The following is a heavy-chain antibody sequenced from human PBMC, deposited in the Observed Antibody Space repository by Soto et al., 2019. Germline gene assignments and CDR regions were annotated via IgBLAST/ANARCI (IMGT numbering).Heavy chain of an antibody. V-gene: IGHV3-30*18. Sequence: QVQLVESGGGVVRPGRSLRLSCAASGCNFSTYDMHWVRQAPGKGLEWVAVISCDGSNKSYAESVKDRLTITRDNSKNKLYLQMISLRAEDTSVYHCAKGQHCSSTSCYFYYYGMDVWGQGPKVAVSS. CDR2: ISCDGSNK. CDR1: GCNFSTYD. D-gene: IGHD2-2*01. J-gene: IGHJ6*02. CDR3: AKGQHCSSTSCYFYYYGMDV.